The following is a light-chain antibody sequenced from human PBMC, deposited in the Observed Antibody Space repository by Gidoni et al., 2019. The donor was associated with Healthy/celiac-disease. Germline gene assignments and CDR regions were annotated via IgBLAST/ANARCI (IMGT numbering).Light chain of an antibody. V-gene: IGKV4-1*01. CDR3: QKYDSTLEIT. Sequence: DIVMTQSPDSLAVSLGERATINCKSSQSVLYSSNNKNYLAWYQQKPGQPPKLLIYWASTRESGVPDRFSGSGSGTDFTLTISSLQAEDVAVYYCQKYDSTLEITFGQGTRLEIK. CDR2: WAS. CDR1: QSVLYSSNNKNY. J-gene: IGKJ5*01.